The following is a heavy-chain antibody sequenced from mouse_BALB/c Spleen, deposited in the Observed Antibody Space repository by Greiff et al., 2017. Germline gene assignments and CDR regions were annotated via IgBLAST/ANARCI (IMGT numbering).Heavy chain of an antibody. CDR1: GFTFSSYY. V-gene: IGHV5-6-2*01. D-gene: IGHD1-1*01. CDR2: INSNGGST. Sequence: EVQLVESGGGLVKLGGSLKLSCAASGFTFSSYYMSWVRQTPEKRLELVAAINSNGGSTYSPDTVKGRFTISRDNAKNTLYLQMSSLKSEDTALYYCAKDNYYGSSYAGFAYWGQGTLVTVAA. CDR3: AKDNYYGSSYAGFAY. J-gene: IGHJ3*01.